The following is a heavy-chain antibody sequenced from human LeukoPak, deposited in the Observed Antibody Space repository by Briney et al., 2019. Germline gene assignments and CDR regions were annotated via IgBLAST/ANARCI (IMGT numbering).Heavy chain of an antibody. J-gene: IGHJ6*03. CDR2: IYTSGST. CDR1: GGSISSYY. V-gene: IGHV4-4*07. CDR3: ARMAYGSGFYYYYYMDV. D-gene: IGHD3-10*01. Sequence: SETLSLTCTVSGGSISSYYWSWIRQPAGKGLEWIGRIYTSGSTNYNPSLKSRVTISVDTSKNQFSLKLSSVTAADTAVYYCARMAYGSGFYYYYYMDVWGKGTTVTVSS.